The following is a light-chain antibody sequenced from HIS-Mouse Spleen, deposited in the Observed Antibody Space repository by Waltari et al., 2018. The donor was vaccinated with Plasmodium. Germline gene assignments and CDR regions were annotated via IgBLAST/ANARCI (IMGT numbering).Light chain of an antibody. CDR2: EDS. CDR3: YSTDSSGNHRV. V-gene: IGLV3-10*01. Sequence: SYEQPQPPSVSVSPGQTARITCSGDALPKKYAYWYQQKSGQAPVLVIYEDSKRPSGIPERFSGSSSGTMATLTISGAQVEDEADYYCYSTDSSGNHRVFGGGTKLTVL. J-gene: IGLJ3*02. CDR1: ALPKKY.